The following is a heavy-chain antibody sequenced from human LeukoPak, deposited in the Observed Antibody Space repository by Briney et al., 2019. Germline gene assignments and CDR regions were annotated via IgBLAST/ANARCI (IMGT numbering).Heavy chain of an antibody. CDR1: VYSFTFCY. V-gene: IGHV1-2*02. D-gene: IGHD2-21*02. CDR3: ARDPQGDSYFDY. J-gene: IGHJ4*02. CDR2: INPNTGAA. Sequence: ASVTVSCTTSVYSFTFCYMHWVGQAPGQGLEWMGWINPNTGAAKYAQKFQGRVTMTRDTSISTAYMELRRLRSDDTAVYYCARDPQGDSYFDYWGQGTLVTVSS.